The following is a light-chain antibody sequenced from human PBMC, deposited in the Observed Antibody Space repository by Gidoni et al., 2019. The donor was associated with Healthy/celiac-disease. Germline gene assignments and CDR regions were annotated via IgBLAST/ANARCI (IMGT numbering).Light chain of an antibody. CDR2: GAY. Sequence: EIVMTQSPATLSVSPGERATLSCRASQSVSSNLAWYQQKPGQAPRLLIYGAYTRATGIPARFSGSGSWTEFTLTISSLQSEDFAVYYCQQYNNWPGTFXQXTKVEIK. V-gene: IGKV3-15*01. J-gene: IGKJ1*01. CDR1: QSVSSN. CDR3: QQYNNWPGT.